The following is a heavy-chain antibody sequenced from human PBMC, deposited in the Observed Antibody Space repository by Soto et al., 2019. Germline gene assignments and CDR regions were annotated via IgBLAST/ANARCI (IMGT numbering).Heavy chain of an antibody. J-gene: IGHJ4*02. CDR1: GGTFSNFV. CDR2: NIPIFGTA. CDR3: ARAPILAAEKTYENYFDY. V-gene: IGHV1-69*13. Sequence: ASVKVSCKASGGTFSNFVISWVRQAPGQGLEWMGGNIPIFGTANYAQKFQGRVTIIADESTGTTYMELTSLRSEDTAVYYCARAPILAAEKTYENYFDYWGQGTLVTVSS. D-gene: IGHD2-15*01.